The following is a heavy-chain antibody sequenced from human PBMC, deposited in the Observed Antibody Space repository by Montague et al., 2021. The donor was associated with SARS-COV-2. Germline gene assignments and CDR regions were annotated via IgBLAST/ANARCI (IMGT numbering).Heavy chain of an antibody. Sequence: SETLSLTCTVSGGSISSYYWSWIRQPPGKELEWIGYIYYSGSTNXNPSLKSRVTMSVDTSKNQFSLKLSSVTAADTAVYYCARVSRITIFGVVGWFDPWGQGTLVTVSS. D-gene: IGHD3-3*01. CDR1: GGSISSYY. J-gene: IGHJ5*02. V-gene: IGHV4-59*01. CDR2: IYYSGST. CDR3: ARVSRITIFGVVGWFDP.